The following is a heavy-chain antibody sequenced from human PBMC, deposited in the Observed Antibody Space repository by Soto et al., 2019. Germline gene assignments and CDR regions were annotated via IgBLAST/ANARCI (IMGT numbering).Heavy chain of an antibody. D-gene: IGHD2-15*01. CDR1: GLTFNRYW. J-gene: IGHJ5*02. CDR2: INTDGSNT. Sequence: LRLSCAASGLTFNRYWMHWVRHAPGKGLVWVSHINTDGSNTNYADSVKGRFTISRDNAKSTLFLQMNSLRDEDTAVYYCAREFCSGGNCYTYYFDPWGQGIPVTVSS. V-gene: IGHV3-74*01. CDR3: AREFCSGGNCYTYYFDP.